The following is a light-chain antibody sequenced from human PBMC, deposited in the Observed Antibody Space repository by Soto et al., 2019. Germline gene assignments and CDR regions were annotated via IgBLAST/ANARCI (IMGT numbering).Light chain of an antibody. V-gene: IGLV1-40*01. Sequence: QSVLTQPPSVSGAPGQRVTISCTGSSSNIGAGYDSHWYQQLPGKAPKLMIYEGSKRPSGVSNRFSGSKSGNTASLTISGLQAEDEADYYCCSYAGSHYVFGTGTKVTVL. CDR1: SSNIGAGYD. CDR3: CSYAGSHYV. CDR2: EGS. J-gene: IGLJ1*01.